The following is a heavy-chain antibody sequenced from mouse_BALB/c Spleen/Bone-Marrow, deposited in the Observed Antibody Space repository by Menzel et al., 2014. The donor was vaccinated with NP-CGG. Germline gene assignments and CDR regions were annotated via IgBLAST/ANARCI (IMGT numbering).Heavy chain of an antibody. CDR3: ARSDGAMDY. CDR2: ISTGSSTI. CDR1: GFTFSSFG. D-gene: IGHD2-3*01. Sequence: EVKLVESGGGLVQPGGSRKLSCADSGFTFSSFGMHWVRQAPERGLEWVAYISTGSSTIYYADTVKGRFTISRDNPKNTLFLQMTSLRSEDTAMYYCARSDGAMDYWGQGTSVTVSS. V-gene: IGHV5-17*02. J-gene: IGHJ4*01.